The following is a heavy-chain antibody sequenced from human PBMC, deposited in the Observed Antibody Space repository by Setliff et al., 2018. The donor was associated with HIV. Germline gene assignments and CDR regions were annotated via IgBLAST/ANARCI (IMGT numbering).Heavy chain of an antibody. J-gene: IGHJ4*02. V-gene: IGHV2-70*11. CDR1: GFSLSTSGMC. Sequence: SGHTLVNPTQTLTLAGTVSGFSLSTSGMCVSWTRQPPGKALVWLARIDWDDDKYYSTSLNSRLTVAKDTYTNRVVFTMTNMDPVDTATYYCSNSSRQLRGPYFDFCGQRTPVTVSS. CDR2: IDWDDDK. CDR3: SNSSRQLRGPYFDF. D-gene: IGHD1-1*01.